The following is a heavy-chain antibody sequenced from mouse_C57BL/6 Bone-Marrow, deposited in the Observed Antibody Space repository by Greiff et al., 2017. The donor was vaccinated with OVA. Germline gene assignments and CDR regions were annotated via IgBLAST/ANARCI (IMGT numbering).Heavy chain of an antibody. V-gene: IGHV1-15*01. Sequence: QVQLKESGAELVRPGASVTLSCKASGYTFTDYEMHWVKQTPVHGLEWIGAIDPETGGTAYNQQFKGKATLTADKSSSTAYMELRSLTSEDSDVYYCTRGYSNYYAMDYWGQGTSVTVSS. J-gene: IGHJ4*01. D-gene: IGHD2-5*01. CDR3: TRGYSNYYAMDY. CDR1: GYTFTDYE. CDR2: IDPETGGT.